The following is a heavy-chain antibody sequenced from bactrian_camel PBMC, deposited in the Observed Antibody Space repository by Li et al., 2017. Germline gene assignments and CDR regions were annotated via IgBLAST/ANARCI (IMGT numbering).Heavy chain of an antibody. Sequence: QLVESGGGSVEAGGSVRLSCVASGFTEDGNYVAWIRQAPGKGREGVASIYTGTDRTYYSDSVKGRFTISHDNAKRTLYLQMNNLKPEDTAMYYCVATLGRASWVGPLKRVSYDYWGQGTQVTVS. J-gene: IGHJ4*01. V-gene: IGHV3S28*01. CDR2: IYTGTDRT. CDR3: VATLGRASWVGPLKRVSYDY. D-gene: IGHD5*01. CDR1: GFTEDGNY.